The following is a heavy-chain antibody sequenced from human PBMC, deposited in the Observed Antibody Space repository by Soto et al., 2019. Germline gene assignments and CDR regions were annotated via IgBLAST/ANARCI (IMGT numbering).Heavy chain of an antibody. J-gene: IGHJ4*02. V-gene: IGHV3-23*01. CDR3: AKDPNGDYVGAFDD. D-gene: IGHD4-17*01. CDR1: GLTFSRYA. CDR2: ISGSGGAT. Sequence: EVLLLESGGDLVQPGGSLRLACAASGLTFSRYALTWVRQAPGRGLEWVPSISGSGGATYYADSVKGRFAIYRDNSENTLYLQMNNLRAEDTALYYCAKDPNGDYVGAFDDWGQGTLVTVSS.